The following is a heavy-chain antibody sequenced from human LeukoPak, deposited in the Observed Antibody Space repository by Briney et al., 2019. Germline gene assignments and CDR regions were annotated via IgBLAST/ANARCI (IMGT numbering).Heavy chain of an antibody. J-gene: IGHJ4*02. CDR2: VYISGST. Sequence: SETLSLTCTVSGGSISSYSWSWIRQPAGKGLEWIGRVYISGSTNYNPSLKSRVTMSVDTSKNQFSLKLSSVTAADTAVYYCAGSRAGYNSVDYWGQGTLVTVSS. CDR3: AGSRAGYNSVDY. CDR1: GGSISSYS. D-gene: IGHD5-24*01. V-gene: IGHV4-4*07.